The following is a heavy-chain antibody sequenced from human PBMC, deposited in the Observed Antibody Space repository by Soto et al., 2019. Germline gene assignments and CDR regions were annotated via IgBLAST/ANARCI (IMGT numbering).Heavy chain of an antibody. V-gene: IGHV1-8*01. CDR3: ARGVSAGVDY. D-gene: IGHD1-26*01. CDR2: MQPSTGRT. J-gene: IGHJ4*02. CDR1: GYSFTSLD. Sequence: KVSCKASGYSFTSLDINWVRQTAGQGLEWMGWMQPSTGRTGYAQKFQGRVTMTRDTSINTAYMELTTLTSDDTAFYYCARGVSAGVDYWGQGTLVTVSS.